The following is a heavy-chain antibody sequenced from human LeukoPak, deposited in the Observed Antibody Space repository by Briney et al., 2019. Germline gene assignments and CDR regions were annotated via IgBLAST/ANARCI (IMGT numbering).Heavy chain of an antibody. D-gene: IGHD6-6*01. Sequence: SETLSLTCAVYGGSLSGYYWSWIRQPPGKGLEWIGEINHSGSTNYNPSLKSRVTISVDTSKNQFSLKLSSVTAADTAVYYCARAQYIASSSYFYYMDVWGKGTTVTVSS. V-gene: IGHV4-34*01. CDR2: INHSGST. CDR3: ARAQYIASSSYFYYMDV. CDR1: GGSLSGYY. J-gene: IGHJ6*03.